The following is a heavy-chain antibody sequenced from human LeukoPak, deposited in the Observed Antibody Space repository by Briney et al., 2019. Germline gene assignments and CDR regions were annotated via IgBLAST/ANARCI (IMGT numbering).Heavy chain of an antibody. CDR2: FDPEDGET. D-gene: IGHD3-10*01. CDR1: GYTLTELS. V-gene: IGHV1-24*01. J-gene: IGHJ4*02. Sequence: ASVKVSCNVSGYTLTELSMHWVRQAPGKGLEWMGGFDPEDGETIYAQKFQGRVTMTEDTSTDTAYMELSSLRSEDTAVYYCATGGSGSYYELDYWGQGTLVTVSS. CDR3: ATGGSGSYYELDY.